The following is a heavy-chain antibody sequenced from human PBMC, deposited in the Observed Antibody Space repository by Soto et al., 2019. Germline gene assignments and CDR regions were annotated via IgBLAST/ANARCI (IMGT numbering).Heavy chain of an antibody. CDR2: MSTSNGNT. CDR3: AGDRNWVDP. J-gene: IGHJ5*02. V-gene: IGHV1-18*01. Sequence: QVQLVQSGAEVKKPGASVKVSCKASGYTFTSYDISWVRQAPGQGLEWMGWMSTSNGNTNYAQKLQGRVTMTTDTSPSTANMALRSPRPDDTAVYFCAGDRNWVDPWGQGTLVTVS. CDR1: GYTFTSYD.